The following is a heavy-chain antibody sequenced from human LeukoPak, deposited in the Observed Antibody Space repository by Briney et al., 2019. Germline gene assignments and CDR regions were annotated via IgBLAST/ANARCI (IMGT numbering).Heavy chain of an antibody. CDR2: ISDGAATT. CDR1: EFTFSTYP. Sequence: QPGGSLRLSCAASEFTFSTYPMSWVRQAPGKGLEWVSLISDGAATTYYADSVKGRFTISRDNSKNTLYLQMISLRAEDTAVYYCANLNSGYATDFWGQGTLVTVSS. D-gene: IGHD5-12*01. V-gene: IGHV3-23*01. J-gene: IGHJ4*02. CDR3: ANLNSGYATDF.